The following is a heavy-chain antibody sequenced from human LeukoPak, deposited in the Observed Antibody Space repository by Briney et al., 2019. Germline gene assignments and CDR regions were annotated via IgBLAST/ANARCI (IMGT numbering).Heavy chain of an antibody. D-gene: IGHD1-14*01. Sequence: GGSLRLSCAASGFTFTTYYMSWVRQAPGKGLEWVANINQDGGEKNYVDSVKGRFTISRDNAKNTLYLHINSLRAEDTAVYYCVKDNPLDYWGQGTLVIVSS. CDR3: VKDNPLDY. V-gene: IGHV3-7*01. CDR2: INQDGGEK. CDR1: GFTFTTYY. J-gene: IGHJ4*02.